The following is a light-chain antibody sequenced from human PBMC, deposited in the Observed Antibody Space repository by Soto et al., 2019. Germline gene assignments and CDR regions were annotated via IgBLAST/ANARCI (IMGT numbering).Light chain of an antibody. CDR3: HQRSDWPTIT. CDR1: QSVTKL. J-gene: IGKJ5*01. V-gene: IGKV3-11*01. CDR2: DAS. Sequence: EIVLTQSPATLSLSPGERPTLSCRASQSVTKLLAWYQPTHGQAPRLFXYDASIRANGIPARISGSGSGTDYTLTISSLETADFAFYSYHQRSDWPTITFGQGTRLEIK.